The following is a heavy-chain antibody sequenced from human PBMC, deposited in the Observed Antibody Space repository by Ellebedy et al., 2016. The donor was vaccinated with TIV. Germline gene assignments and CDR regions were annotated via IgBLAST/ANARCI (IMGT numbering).Heavy chain of an antibody. J-gene: IGHJ6*02. V-gene: IGHV1-2*02. Sequence: AASVKVSCKASGYTFIAYYIHWVRQAPGQGLEWMGWINPNSGATNYAQKFQGRVSVARDTSITTAYMEVSSLTSDDTAMYYCERVKQKLAQGQTYRLDVWGRGTTVTVSS. CDR2: INPNSGAT. CDR3: ERVKQKLAQGQTYRLDV. CDR1: GYTFIAYY. D-gene: IGHD3-3*02.